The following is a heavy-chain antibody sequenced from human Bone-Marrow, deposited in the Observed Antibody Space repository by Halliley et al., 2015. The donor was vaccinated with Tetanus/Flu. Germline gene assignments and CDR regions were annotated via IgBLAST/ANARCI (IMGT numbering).Heavy chain of an antibody. Sequence: ISSDGDKKYYGDSVRGRFTISRDNSENTVFLQMNSLRDDDTAVYYCAKGRDPYLDRYYGMDVWGQGTTATVSS. CDR3: AKGRDPYLDRYYGMDV. V-gene: IGHV3-30*18. CDR2: ISSDGDKK. J-gene: IGHJ6*02. D-gene: IGHD3-10*01.